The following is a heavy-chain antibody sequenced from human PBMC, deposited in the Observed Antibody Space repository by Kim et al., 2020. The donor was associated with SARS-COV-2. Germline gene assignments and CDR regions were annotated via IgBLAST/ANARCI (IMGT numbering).Heavy chain of an antibody. J-gene: IGHJ4*02. CDR2: GNENT. V-gene: IGHV1-3*01. D-gene: IGHD3-16*01. CDR3: LGGFYFDY. Sequence: GNENTIYSKKLQGRVTFTTDTSASTAYMELSFLRSEDSAVYYCLGGFYFDYWGQGTLVTVSS.